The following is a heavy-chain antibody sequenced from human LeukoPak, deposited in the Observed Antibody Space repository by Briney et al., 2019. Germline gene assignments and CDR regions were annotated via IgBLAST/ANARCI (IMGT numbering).Heavy chain of an antibody. J-gene: IGHJ4*02. CDR3: ARTVRGYRDCGPFDY. V-gene: IGHV4-59*01. D-gene: IGHD5-12*01. CDR2: IYYSGST. Sequence: SETLSLTCSVSSFSINTYYWSWIRQPPGKGLEWIGYIYYSGSTNYNPSLKSRVTISVDTSKNQFSLGLSSVTAADPAVYYWARTVRGYRDCGPFDYWGQGTLVTVSS. CDR1: SFSINTYY.